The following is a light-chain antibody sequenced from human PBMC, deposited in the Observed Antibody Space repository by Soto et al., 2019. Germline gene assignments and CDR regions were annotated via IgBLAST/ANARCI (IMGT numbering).Light chain of an antibody. Sequence: DFQMTQSPSSLSASVGDRVTITCRASPGFRDDLGWYQQKPGKAPKCLIYSTTRFHSGVPSRFSGSGSGTECTLTISSVQPEDIAASYGLHHNSSRWTFGQGTKVEL. CDR3: LHHNSSRWT. V-gene: IGKV1-17*01. CDR1: PGFRDD. CDR2: STT. J-gene: IGKJ1*01.